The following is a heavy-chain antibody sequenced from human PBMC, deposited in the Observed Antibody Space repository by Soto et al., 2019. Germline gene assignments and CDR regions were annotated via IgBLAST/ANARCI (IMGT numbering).Heavy chain of an antibody. Sequence: EVQLVESGGGLVQPGGSLRLSCAVSGFTFSDHHMDWVRQTPGKGLEWVGRSRNKDNSHTTEYAASVKGRLTISRDESKNSLFLQMNSLQTADTAVYFCVRAKFTNSRFNFDFWGQGTLVTVSS. D-gene: IGHD2-2*01. J-gene: IGHJ4*02. CDR2: SRNKDNSHTT. CDR3: VRAKFTNSRFNFDF. V-gene: IGHV3-72*01. CDR1: GFTFSDHH.